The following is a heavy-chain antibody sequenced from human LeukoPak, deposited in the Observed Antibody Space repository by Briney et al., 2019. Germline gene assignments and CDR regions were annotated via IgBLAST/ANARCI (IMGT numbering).Heavy chain of an antibody. CDR1: GFTFSGYA. CDR2: ISGSGGST. Sequence: GGSLRLSCAASGFTFSGYAMSWVRQAPGKGLEWVSAISGSGGSTYYADSVKGRFTISRDNSKNTLYLQMNSLRAEDTAVYYCAKTYCGGDCPFDYWGQGTLVTVSS. J-gene: IGHJ4*02. V-gene: IGHV3-23*01. D-gene: IGHD2-21*01. CDR3: AKTYCGGDCPFDY.